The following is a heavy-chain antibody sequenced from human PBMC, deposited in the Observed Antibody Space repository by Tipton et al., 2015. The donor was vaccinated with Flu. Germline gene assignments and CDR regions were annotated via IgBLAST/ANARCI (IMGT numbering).Heavy chain of an antibody. CDR3: ARDPRMGYFDL. CDR1: GYSISSGYY. CDR2: IYHSGST. Sequence: TLSLTCTVSGYSISSGYYWGWIRQPPGKGLEWIGSIYHSGSTYYNPSLKSRVTISVDTSKNQFSLKLSSVTAADTAVYYCARDPRMGYFDLWGRGTLVTVSS. D-gene: IGHD1-26*01. J-gene: IGHJ2*01. V-gene: IGHV4-38-2*02.